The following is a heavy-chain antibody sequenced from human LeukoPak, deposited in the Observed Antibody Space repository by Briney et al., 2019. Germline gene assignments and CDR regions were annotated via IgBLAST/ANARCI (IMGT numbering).Heavy chain of an antibody. J-gene: IGHJ4*02. CDR2: IYYSGST. CDR1: GGSISSYY. Sequence: PSETLSLTCTVSGGSISSYYWSWIRQPPGKGLEWIGYIYYSGSTNYNPSLKSRVTISVDTSKNQFSLKLSSVTAADTAVYYCARVTVGASWFDYGGKGPLVTVSS. V-gene: IGHV4-59*01. CDR3: ARVTVGASWFDY. D-gene: IGHD1-26*01.